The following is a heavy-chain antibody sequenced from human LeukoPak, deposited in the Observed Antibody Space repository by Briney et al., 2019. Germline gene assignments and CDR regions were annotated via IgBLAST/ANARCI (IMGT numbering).Heavy chain of an antibody. CDR1: GFTFSNYN. CDR2: ISSSSSTI. V-gene: IGHV3-48*01. J-gene: IGHJ4*02. D-gene: IGHD4-17*01. Sequence: PGGSLRLSCAASGFTFSNYNMNWVRQAPGKGLEWVSYISSSSSTIYYADSVKGRFTISRDNAKNSLYLQMNSLGAEDTAVYYCASLYGEILDYWGQGTLVTVSS. CDR3: ASLYGEILDY.